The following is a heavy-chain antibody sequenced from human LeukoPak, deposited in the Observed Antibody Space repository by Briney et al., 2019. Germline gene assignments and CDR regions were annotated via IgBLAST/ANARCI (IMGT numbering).Heavy chain of an antibody. V-gene: IGHV4-61*02. CDR1: GVSISSGSYC. CDR2: IYTSGST. Sequence: NPSETLSLTCTASGVSISSGSYCWGWLRQPAGKGLEWIGRIYTSGSTNYNPSLKRRVTISVDTSKNQFSLKLSSVAAADTAVYYCAREMSVGLRLGELSLSSYFDYWGQGTLVTVSS. D-gene: IGHD3-16*02. CDR3: AREMSVGLRLGELSLSSYFDY. J-gene: IGHJ4*02.